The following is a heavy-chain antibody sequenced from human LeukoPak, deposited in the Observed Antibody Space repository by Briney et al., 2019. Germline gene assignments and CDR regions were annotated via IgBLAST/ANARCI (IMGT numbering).Heavy chain of an antibody. D-gene: IGHD5-24*01. J-gene: IGHJ4*02. CDR1: GGSISSHY. CDR2: IYYSGST. V-gene: IGHV4-59*11. CDR3: ARSQSGYNVVFDY. Sequence: SETLSLTCTVSGGSISSHYWSWIRQPPGKGLEWIGYIYYSGSTNYNPSLKSRVTISVDTSKNQFSLKLSSVTAADTAVYYCARSQSGYNVVFDYWGQGTLVTVSS.